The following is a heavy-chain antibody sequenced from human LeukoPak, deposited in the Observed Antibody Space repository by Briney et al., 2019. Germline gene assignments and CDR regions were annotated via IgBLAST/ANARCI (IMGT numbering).Heavy chain of an antibody. V-gene: IGHV3-20*04. CDR3: ARGSTYYYVSSGYFFIEY. D-gene: IGHD3-22*01. CDR1: GFTFDDYG. J-gene: IGHJ4*02. Sequence: GGSLRLSCAASGFTFDDYGMSWVRQAPGKGLEWVSGINWNGGSTGYGDSVKVRFTISRDNAKNSLYLQMNSLRAEDTALYYCARGSTYYYVSSGYFFIEYWGQGALVTVSS. CDR2: INWNGGST.